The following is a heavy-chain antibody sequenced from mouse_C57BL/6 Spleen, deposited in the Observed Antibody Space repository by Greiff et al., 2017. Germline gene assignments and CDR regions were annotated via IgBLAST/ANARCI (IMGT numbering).Heavy chain of an antibody. CDR1: GFSLTSYG. Sequence: VQLQQSGPGLVQPSQSLSITCTVSGFSLTSYGVHWVRQSPGKGLEWLGVIWRGGSTDYNAAFMSRLSITKDNSKSQVFFKMNSLQADDTAIYYCAKESYYSNLGAMDYWGQGTSVTVSS. V-gene: IGHV2-5*01. CDR3: AKESYYSNLGAMDY. D-gene: IGHD2-5*01. CDR2: IWRGGST. J-gene: IGHJ4*01.